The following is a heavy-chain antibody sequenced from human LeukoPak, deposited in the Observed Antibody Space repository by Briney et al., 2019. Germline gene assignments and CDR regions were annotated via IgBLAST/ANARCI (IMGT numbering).Heavy chain of an antibody. CDR3: ARGGYKPFDY. CDR2: INHSGST. V-gene: IGHV4-34*01. D-gene: IGHD5-24*01. CDR1: GGSFSGYY. Sequence: PSETLSLTCAVYGGSFSGYYWSWIRQPPGKGLEWIGEINHSGSTNYNPSLKSRVTIPVDTSKNQFSLKLSSVTAADTAVYYCARGGYKPFDYWGQGTLVTVSS. J-gene: IGHJ4*02.